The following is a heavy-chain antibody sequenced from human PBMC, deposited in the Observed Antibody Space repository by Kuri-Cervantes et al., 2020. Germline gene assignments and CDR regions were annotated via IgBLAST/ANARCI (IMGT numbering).Heavy chain of an antibody. CDR1: GYTFTSYA. Sequence: SVKVSCKASGYTFTSYAISWVRQAPGQGLEWMGGIIPIFGTANYAQKFQGRVTITADESTSTAYMELSSLRSEDTAVYYCARDPGYYDSSGYQPWYFDLWGRGTLVTVSS. CDR3: ARDPGYYDSSGYQPWYFDL. J-gene: IGHJ2*01. D-gene: IGHD3-22*01. CDR2: IIPIFGTA. V-gene: IGHV1-69*13.